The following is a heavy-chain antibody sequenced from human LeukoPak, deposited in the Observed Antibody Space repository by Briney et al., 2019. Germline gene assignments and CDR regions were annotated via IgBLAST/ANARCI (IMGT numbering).Heavy chain of an antibody. CDR2: ISWNSGSI. CDR1: GFTFDDYA. CDR3: AKGRWLSSHFDY. V-gene: IGHV3-9*03. J-gene: IGHJ4*02. D-gene: IGHD6-19*01. Sequence: GRSLRLSCAASGFTFDDYAMHWVRQAPGKGLDWVSGISWNSGSIGYADSVKGRFTISSDNAKNSLYLQMNSLRAEDMALYYCAKGRWLSSHFDYWGQGTLVTVSS.